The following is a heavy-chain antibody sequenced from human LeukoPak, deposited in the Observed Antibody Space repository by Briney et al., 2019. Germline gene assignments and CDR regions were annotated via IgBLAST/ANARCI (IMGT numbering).Heavy chain of an antibody. CDR3: ARVAAAGTGIFANFYYSMDI. D-gene: IGHD6-13*01. CDR1: GFTFSSYG. Sequence: GGSLRLSCAASGFTFSSYGMHRVRQAPGKGLEWVANIKQDGSEKYYVDSVKGRFTISRDNAKNSVDLQMNSLRVEDTAVYYCARVAAAGTGIFANFYYSMDIWGKGTTVTISS. CDR2: IKQDGSEK. J-gene: IGHJ6*03. V-gene: IGHV3-7*01.